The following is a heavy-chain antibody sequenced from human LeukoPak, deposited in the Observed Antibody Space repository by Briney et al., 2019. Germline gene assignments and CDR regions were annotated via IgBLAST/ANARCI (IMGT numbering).Heavy chain of an antibody. CDR3: ARQTGSGLFILP. CDR1: GGSISSYY. J-gene: IGHJ4*02. CDR2: IYYSGNT. Sequence: SETLSLTCTVSGGSISSYYWGWIRQPPGKGLEWIGSIYYSGNTYYNASLKSQVSISIDTSKNQFSLRLTSVTAADTAVYYCARQTGSGLFILPGGQGTLVTVSS. D-gene: IGHD3/OR15-3a*01. V-gene: IGHV4-39*01.